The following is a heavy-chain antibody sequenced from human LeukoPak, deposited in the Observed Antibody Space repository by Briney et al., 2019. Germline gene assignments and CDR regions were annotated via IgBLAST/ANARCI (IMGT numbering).Heavy chain of an antibody. CDR2: ISETSGYI. J-gene: IGHJ3*02. V-gene: IGHV3-21*01. D-gene: IGHD2-21*01. Sequence: GGSLRLSCAASGFTFSSYTMNWVRQAPGKGPEWVSSISETSGYIYYADSVKGRFTISRDNSKNSMYLQMNSLRAEDTAVYYCARDNRLVPFDIWGQGTMVTVSS. CDR3: ARDNRLVPFDI. CDR1: GFTFSSYT.